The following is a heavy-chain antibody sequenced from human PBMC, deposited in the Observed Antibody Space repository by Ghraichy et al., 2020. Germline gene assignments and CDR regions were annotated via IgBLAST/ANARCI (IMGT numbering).Heavy chain of an antibody. D-gene: IGHD3-9*01. Sequence: LTCAVSGFTFSSSTMHWVRQAPGKGLEYVSAIRRKGERTYYANSVKGRFTISGDDSKNTLYLQMDSLRLDDMAVYYCVRDLDWTYDYWGQGTPVTVSS. J-gene: IGHJ4*02. V-gene: IGHV3-64*01. CDR1: GFTFSSST. CDR2: IRRKGERT. CDR3: VRDLDWTYDY.